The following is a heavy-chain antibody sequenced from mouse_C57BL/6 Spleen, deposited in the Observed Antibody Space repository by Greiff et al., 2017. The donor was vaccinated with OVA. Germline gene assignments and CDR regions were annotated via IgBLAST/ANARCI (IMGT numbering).Heavy chain of an antibody. D-gene: IGHD3-2*02. CDR2: IYPRSGNT. J-gene: IGHJ4*01. CDR1: GYTFTSYG. CDR3: ARGAAQATKGNAMDY. Sequence: QVQLQQSGAELARPGASVKLSCKASGYTFTSYGISWVKQRTGQGLEWIGEIYPRSGNTYYNEKFKGKATLTADKSSSTAYMELRSLTSEDSAVYFCARGAAQATKGNAMDYWGQGTSVTVSA. V-gene: IGHV1-81*01.